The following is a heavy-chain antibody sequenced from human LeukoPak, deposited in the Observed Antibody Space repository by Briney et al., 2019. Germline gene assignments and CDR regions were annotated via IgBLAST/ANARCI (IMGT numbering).Heavy chain of an antibody. V-gene: IGHV3-48*04. CDR2: ISSSSSTI. D-gene: IGHD2-15*01. Sequence: GSLRLSCAASGFTFSSYSMNWVRQAPGKGLEWVSYISSSSSTIHYADSVKGRFTISRDNAKNSLYLQMNSLRAEDTAAYYCARDGRLGDAFDIWGQGTMVTVSS. CDR1: GFTFSSYS. J-gene: IGHJ3*02. CDR3: ARDGRLGDAFDI.